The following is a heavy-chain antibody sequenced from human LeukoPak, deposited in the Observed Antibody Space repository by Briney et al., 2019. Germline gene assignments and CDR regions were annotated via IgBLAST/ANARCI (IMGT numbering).Heavy chain of an antibody. Sequence: SETLSLTCAVYGGSFSGYFWSRIRQPPGKGLEWIGYIYYSGSTNYNPSLKSRVTISVDTSKNQFSLKLSSVTAADTAVYYCARIVVPAVPDYYYYGMDVWGQGTTVTVSS. CDR1: GGSFSGYF. D-gene: IGHD2-2*01. V-gene: IGHV4-59*01. CDR3: ARIVVPAVPDYYYYGMDV. CDR2: IYYSGST. J-gene: IGHJ6*02.